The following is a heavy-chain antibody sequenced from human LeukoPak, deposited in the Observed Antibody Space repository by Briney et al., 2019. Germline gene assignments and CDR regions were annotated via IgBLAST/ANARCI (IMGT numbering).Heavy chain of an antibody. D-gene: IGHD3-22*01. CDR3: AKGDSSGYYYFLYYFDY. J-gene: IGHJ4*02. V-gene: IGHV3-23*01. CDR2: ISGSGGST. Sequence: GASLGLSCAASGFTFSSYAMSWVRQAPGKGLEWVSAISGSGGSTYYADSVKGRFTISRDNSKNTLYLQMNSLRAEDTAVYYCAKGDSSGYYYFLYYFDYWGQGTLVTVSS. CDR1: GFTFSSYA.